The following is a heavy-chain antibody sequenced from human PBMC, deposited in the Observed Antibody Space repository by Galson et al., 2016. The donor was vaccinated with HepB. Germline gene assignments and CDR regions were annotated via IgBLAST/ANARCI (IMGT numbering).Heavy chain of an antibody. CDR3: ARGDDILTGTYYFDY. J-gene: IGHJ4*02. CDR2: IYYSGST. V-gene: IGHV4-30-4*01. D-gene: IGHD3-9*01. Sequence: TLSLTCTVSGGSISSSSYYWSWIRQPPGKGLEWIGYIYYSGSTYYNPSLKSRVTISVDTSKNQFSLKLSSVTAADTAVYYCARGDDILTGTYYFDYWGQGTLVTVSS. CDR1: GGSISSSSYY.